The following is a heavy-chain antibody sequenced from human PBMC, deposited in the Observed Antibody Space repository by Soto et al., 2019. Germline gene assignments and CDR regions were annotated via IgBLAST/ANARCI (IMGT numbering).Heavy chain of an antibody. Sequence: QVQLVESGGGVVQPGRSLRLSCAASGFTFSSYGMHWVRQAPGKGLEWVAVIWYDGSNKYYADSVKGRFTISRDNSKNTLYLQMNGLRAEDTAVYYCARDSTPLWFGELLPHYWGQGTLVTVSS. J-gene: IGHJ4*02. CDR1: GFTFSSYG. D-gene: IGHD3-10*01. V-gene: IGHV3-33*01. CDR2: IWYDGSNK. CDR3: ARDSTPLWFGELLPHY.